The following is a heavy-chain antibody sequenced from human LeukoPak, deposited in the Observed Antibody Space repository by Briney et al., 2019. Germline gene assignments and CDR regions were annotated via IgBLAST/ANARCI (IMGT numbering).Heavy chain of an antibody. D-gene: IGHD1-1*01. CDR1: GYSISSGYY. J-gene: IGHJ4*02. CDR2: IYHSGST. V-gene: IGHV4-38-2*02. Sequence: SETLSLTCTVSGYSISSGYYWGWIRPPPGKGLEWIGSIYHSGSTNYNPSLKSRVTISVDTSKNQFSLKLSSVTAADTAVYYCARGGTGHDYWGQGTLVTVSS. CDR3: ARGGTGHDY.